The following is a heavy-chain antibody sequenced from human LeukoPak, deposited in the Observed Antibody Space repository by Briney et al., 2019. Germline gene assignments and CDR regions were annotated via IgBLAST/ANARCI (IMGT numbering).Heavy chain of an antibody. Sequence: GASVKVSCKASGHTFTGYYMHWLRQAPGQGLEWMGWINPNSGGTNYAQKFQGRVTMTRDTPISTAYMELSRLRFDDTAVYYCARDRNYDFWSGYPQGYFQHWGQGTLVTVSS. CDR1: GHTFTGYY. J-gene: IGHJ1*01. CDR2: INPNSGGT. D-gene: IGHD3-3*01. V-gene: IGHV1-2*02. CDR3: ARDRNYDFWSGYPQGYFQH.